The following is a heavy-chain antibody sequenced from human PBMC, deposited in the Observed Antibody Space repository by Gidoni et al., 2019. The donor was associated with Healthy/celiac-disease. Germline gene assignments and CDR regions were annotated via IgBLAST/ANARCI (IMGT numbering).Heavy chain of an antibody. D-gene: IGHD6-13*01. J-gene: IGHJ3*02. CDR1: GGSFSGYY. V-gene: IGHV4-34*01. CDR2: INHSGST. CDR3: ARIKSSSSWKDAFDI. Sequence: QVQLQQWGAGLLKPSETLSLTCAVYGGSFSGYYWSWIRQPPGKGLEWIGEINHSGSTNYNPSLKSRVTISVDTSKNQFSLKLSSVTAADTAVYYCARIKSSSSWKDAFDIWGQGTMVTVSS.